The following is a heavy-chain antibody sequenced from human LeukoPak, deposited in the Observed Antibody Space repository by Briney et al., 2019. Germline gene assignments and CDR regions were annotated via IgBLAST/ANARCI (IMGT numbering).Heavy chain of an antibody. V-gene: IGHV4-4*07. CDR3: ARDSPFSDALDI. Sequence: SETLSLNCTVSGDSIIGSYYWSWIRQPAGKGLEWIGRIYNSGNTNYNPSLKSRATMSVDTSKNQFSLNLRSGTAADTAVYYCARDSPFSDALDIWGQGTMVTVSS. CDR2: IYNSGNT. CDR1: GDSIIGSYY. J-gene: IGHJ3*02.